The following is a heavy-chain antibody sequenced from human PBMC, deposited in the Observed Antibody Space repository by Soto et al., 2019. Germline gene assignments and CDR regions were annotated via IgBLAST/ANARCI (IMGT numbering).Heavy chain of an antibody. J-gene: IGHJ6*02. CDR2: IWYDGSNK. V-gene: IGHV3-33*01. CDR1: GFTFSSYG. Sequence: QVQLVESGGGVVQPGRSLRLSCEASGFTFSSYGMHWVRQAPGKGLEWVAVIWYDGSNKYYADSVKGRFTISRDNSKNTLYLQMNSLRAEDTAVYYCARSGTGKLLMEGYYYYGMDVWGQGTTVTVSS. D-gene: IGHD2-15*01. CDR3: ARSGTGKLLMEGYYYYGMDV.